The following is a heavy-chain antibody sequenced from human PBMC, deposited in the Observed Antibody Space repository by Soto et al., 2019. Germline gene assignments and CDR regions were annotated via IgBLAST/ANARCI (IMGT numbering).Heavy chain of an antibody. V-gene: IGHV3-43*01. Sequence: EVQLVESGGVVVQPGGSLRLSCAASGFTFDDYTMHWVRQAPGKGLEWVSLISWDGGSTYYADSVKGRFTISRDNRKNSLYLQMNSLRTEDTALYYCAIITIFGVGDDDFDIWGQGTMVTVSS. J-gene: IGHJ3*02. CDR1: GFTFDDYT. D-gene: IGHD3-3*01. CDR3: AIITIFGVGDDDFDI. CDR2: ISWDGGST.